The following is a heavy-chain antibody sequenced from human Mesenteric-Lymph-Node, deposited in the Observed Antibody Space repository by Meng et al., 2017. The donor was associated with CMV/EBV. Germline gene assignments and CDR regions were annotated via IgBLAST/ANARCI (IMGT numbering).Heavy chain of an antibody. CDR2: IYYTGST. Sequence: SETLSLTRTVSGASISSSDFFWGWIRQPPGKGLEWIGSIYYTGSTYYNPSLKSRVTMSVDTSKHQFSLRLSSVTAADTAVYYCARDQKTMVSPAGLGYIRFDPWGQGTLVTVSS. J-gene: IGHJ5*02. CDR3: ARDQKTMVSPAGLGYIRFDP. D-gene: IGHD5-18*01. V-gene: IGHV4-39*07. CDR1: GASISSSDFF.